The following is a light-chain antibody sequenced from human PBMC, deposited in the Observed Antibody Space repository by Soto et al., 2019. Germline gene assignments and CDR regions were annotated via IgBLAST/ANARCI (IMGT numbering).Light chain of an antibody. V-gene: IGKV3-15*01. CDR2: GAS. CDR1: QSLTSN. CDR3: QQYDKWPPT. Sequence: EIVMTQSPATLSVSPGERVTLSCRASQSLTSNLAWYQHKPGQSPRLLIYGASARATGIPARFSGSGSGAEYTLTISSLQSEDFAVYYCQQYDKWPPTFGQGTKV. J-gene: IGKJ1*01.